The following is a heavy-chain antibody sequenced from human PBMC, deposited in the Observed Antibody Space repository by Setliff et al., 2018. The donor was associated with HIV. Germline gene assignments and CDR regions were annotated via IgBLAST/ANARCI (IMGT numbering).Heavy chain of an antibody. CDR1: GYSFSTYA. J-gene: IGHJ6*03. D-gene: IGHD3-3*01. Sequence: ASVKVSCKASGYSFSTYAITWVRQAPGQGLEWMGGINTNTGKPTYAQGFTGRFVFSVDTPVSTAYLQIFSLKTEDTAVYYCTRDHTPPPNYDFWSGQIDLRNIFYYMDVWGTGSPVTVSS. V-gene: IGHV7-4-1*01. CDR3: TRDHTPPPNYDFWSGQIDLRNIFYYMDV. CDR2: INTNTGKP.